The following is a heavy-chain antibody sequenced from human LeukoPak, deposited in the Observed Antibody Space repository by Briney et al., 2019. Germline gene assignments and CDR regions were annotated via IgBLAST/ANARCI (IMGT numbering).Heavy chain of an antibody. CDR3: ARGSKAAPGTFDY. V-gene: IGHV4-31*03. D-gene: IGHD6-13*01. J-gene: IGHJ4*02. CDR2: IYYSGST. CDR1: GGSISSGGYY. Sequence: SQTLSLTCTVSGGSISSGGYYWSWIRQHPGKGLEWIGYIYYSGSTDYNPSLKSRVAISVDTSKNQFSLRLSSVTAADTAVYYCARGSKAAPGTFDYWGQGTLVTVSS.